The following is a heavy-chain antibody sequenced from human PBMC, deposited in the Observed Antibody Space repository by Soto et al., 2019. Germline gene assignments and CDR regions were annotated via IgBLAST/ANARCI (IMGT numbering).Heavy chain of an antibody. CDR2: IYHSGST. CDR3: ASTRFGEFYFDY. Sequence: SETLSLTCAVSGGSISSGGYSWSWIRQPPGKGLEWIGYIYHSGSTYYNPSLKSRVTISVDRSKNQFSLKLSSVTAADTAVYYCASTRFGEFYFDYWGQGTLVTVSS. V-gene: IGHV4-30-2*01. D-gene: IGHD3-10*01. CDR1: GGSISSGGYS. J-gene: IGHJ4*02.